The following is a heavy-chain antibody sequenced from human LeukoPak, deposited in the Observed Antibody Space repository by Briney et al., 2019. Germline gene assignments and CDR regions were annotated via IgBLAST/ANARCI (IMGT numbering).Heavy chain of an antibody. CDR2: INHSGST. CDR1: GGSFSGYF. CDR3: ARWGYFDSSTYFVVEY. V-gene: IGHV4-34*01. J-gene: IGHJ4*02. D-gene: IGHD3-22*01. Sequence: SETLSLICAVYGGSFSGYFWNWIRQPPGKGLEWIGEINHSGSTNYNPSLESRVTMSVDTSKNHISLKMTSVTAADTATYYCARWGYFDSSTYFVVEYWGQGVLVTVSS.